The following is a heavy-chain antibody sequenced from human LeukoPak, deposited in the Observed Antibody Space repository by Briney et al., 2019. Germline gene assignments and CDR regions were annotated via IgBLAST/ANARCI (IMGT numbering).Heavy chain of an antibody. CDR3: ARDLGGYCSSTSCYPFLDAFDI. CDR1: GYTFTSYY. CDR2: INPSGGST. J-gene: IGHJ3*02. Sequence: EASVKVSCKASGYTFTSYYMHWVRQAPGQGLEWMGIINPSGGSTSYAQKFQGRVTTTRDTSTSTVYMELSSLRSEDTAVYYCARDLGGYCSSTSCYPFLDAFDIWGQGTMVTVSS. V-gene: IGHV1-46*01. D-gene: IGHD2-2*01.